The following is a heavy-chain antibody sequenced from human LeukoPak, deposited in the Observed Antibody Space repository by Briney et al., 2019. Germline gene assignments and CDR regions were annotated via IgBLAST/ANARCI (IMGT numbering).Heavy chain of an antibody. J-gene: IGHJ4*02. Sequence: PSETLSLTCTVSSYSISSGYYWGWIRQPPGKGLEWIGGIDHSGRTYYHPSLKSRVTISVDTSKNQFSLKLSSVTAADTAVYFCGRDRPTGYYDYWGQGILVTVSS. CDR2: IDHSGRT. D-gene: IGHD3-9*01. V-gene: IGHV4-38-2*02. CDR1: SYSISSGYY. CDR3: GRDRPTGYYDY.